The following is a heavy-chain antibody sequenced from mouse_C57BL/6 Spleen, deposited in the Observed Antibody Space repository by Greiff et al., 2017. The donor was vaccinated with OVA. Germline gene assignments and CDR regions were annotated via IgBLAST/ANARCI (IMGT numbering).Heavy chain of an antibody. CDR1: GYTFTDYN. CDR2: INPNNGGT. J-gene: IGHJ1*03. Sequence: EVHLVESGPELVKPGASVKIPCKASGYTFTDYNMDWVKQSHGKSLEWIGDINPNNGGTIYNQKFKGKATLTVDKSSSTAYMELRSLTSEDAAVYYCGRCYGSSYWYFDVWGTGTTVTVSS. V-gene: IGHV1-18*01. D-gene: IGHD1-1*01. CDR3: GRCYGSSYWYFDV.